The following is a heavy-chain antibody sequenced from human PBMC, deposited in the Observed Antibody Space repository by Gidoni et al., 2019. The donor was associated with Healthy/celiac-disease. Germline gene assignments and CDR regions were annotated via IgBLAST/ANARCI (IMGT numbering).Heavy chain of an antibody. V-gene: IGHV1-18*01. CDR2: ISAYNGNT. CDR1: GYTFTSYG. CDR3: ARDGSSVVSFPGYYYYGMDV. D-gene: IGHD6-6*01. J-gene: IGHJ6*02. Sequence: QVQLVQSGAEVKKPGASVKVSCKASGYTFTSYGISWVRQAPGQGLEWMGWISAYNGNTNYAQKLQGRVTMTTDTSTSTAYMELRSLRSDDTAVYYCARDGSSVVSFPGYYYYGMDVWGQGTTVTVSS.